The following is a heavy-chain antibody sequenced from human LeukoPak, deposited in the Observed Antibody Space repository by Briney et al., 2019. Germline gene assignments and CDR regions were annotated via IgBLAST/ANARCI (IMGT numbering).Heavy chain of an antibody. V-gene: IGHV3-7*01. J-gene: IGHJ4*02. D-gene: IGHD7-27*01. CDR3: VRDGLGTSPYDC. Sequence: GGSLRLSCAASGFTFSSYWMSWVRQAPGKGLEWVADIKQDGSEKYYVDSVKGRFTISRDNAKNTLYLQMNSLRAEDTAVYYCVRDGLGTSPYDCWGQGTLDTVSS. CDR2: IKQDGSEK. CDR1: GFTFSSYW.